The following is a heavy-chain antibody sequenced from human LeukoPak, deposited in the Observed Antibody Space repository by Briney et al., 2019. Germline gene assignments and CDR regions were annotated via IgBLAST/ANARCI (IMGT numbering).Heavy chain of an antibody. CDR3: AKVMLRYSYGSTAVDY. D-gene: IGHD5-18*01. CDR2: IKSDGSST. CDR1: GFTFSSYW. J-gene: IGHJ4*02. V-gene: IGHV3-74*01. Sequence: QPGGSLRLSCAVSGFTFSSYWMHWVRHAPGKGLVWVSRIKSDGSSTTYADSVKGRFTISRDNAKNTLYLQMNSLRAEDTAVYYCAKVMLRYSYGSTAVDYWGQGTLVTVSS.